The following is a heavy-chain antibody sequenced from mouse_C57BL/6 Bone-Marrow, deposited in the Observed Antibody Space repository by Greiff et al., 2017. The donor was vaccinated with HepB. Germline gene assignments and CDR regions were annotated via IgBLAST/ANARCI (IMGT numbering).Heavy chain of an antibody. V-gene: IGHV1-81*01. J-gene: IGHJ2*01. CDR3: ARSGTTVAFDY. CDR2: IYPRSGNT. CDR1: GYTFTSYG. Sequence: LVESGAELARPGASVKLSCKASGYTFTSYGISWVKQSTGQGLEWIGEIYPRSGNTYYNEKFKGKATLTADKSSSTAYMELRSLTSEDSAVYFCARSGTTVAFDYWGQGTTLTVSS. D-gene: IGHD1-1*01.